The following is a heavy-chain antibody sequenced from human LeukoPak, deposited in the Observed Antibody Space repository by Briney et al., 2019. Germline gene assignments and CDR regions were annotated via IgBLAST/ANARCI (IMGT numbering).Heavy chain of an antibody. CDR2: INAGNGDT. V-gene: IGHV1-3*01. CDR3: ARESPQRSGYSYPH. J-gene: IGHJ4*02. D-gene: IGHD5-18*01. CDR1: GYTFTGYY. Sequence: ASVKVSCKASGYTFTGYYMHWVRQAPGQGLEWMGWINAGNGDTKYSQNFQGRVIITRDTSATTAYMELSSLRSEDTAVYYCARESPQRSGYSYPHWGQGTLVTVSS.